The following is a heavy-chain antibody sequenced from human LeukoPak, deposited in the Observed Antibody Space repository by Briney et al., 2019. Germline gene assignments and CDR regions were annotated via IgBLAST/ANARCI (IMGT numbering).Heavy chain of an antibody. CDR1: GXTFSSYW. CDR2: IKQDGVEK. D-gene: IGHD6-19*01. V-gene: IGHV3-7*05. CDR3: ARDRGSGWDFDN. J-gene: IGHJ4*02. Sequence: GESLRLSCSVSGXTFSSYWMGWVRQAPGKGLEWVANIKQDGVEKFYVDSVRGRFIISRDNAKNSLYLQMNSLRADDTAVYYCARDRGSGWDFDNWGQGTLVTVSS.